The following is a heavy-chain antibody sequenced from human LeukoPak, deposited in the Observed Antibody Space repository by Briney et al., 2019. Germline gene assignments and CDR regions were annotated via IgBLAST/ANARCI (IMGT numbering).Heavy chain of an antibody. CDR3: ANNAIEYQLLYVDY. CDR1: GFTFSSYW. D-gene: IGHD2-2*01. J-gene: IGHJ4*02. Sequence: GGSLRLSCAASGFTFSSYWMTWVRQAPGKGLEWVANIKQDGSEKYYVDSVKGRFTISRDNTENSLYLQMNSLRAEDTAVYYCANNAIEYQLLYVDYWGQGTLVTVSS. CDR2: IKQDGSEK. V-gene: IGHV3-7*01.